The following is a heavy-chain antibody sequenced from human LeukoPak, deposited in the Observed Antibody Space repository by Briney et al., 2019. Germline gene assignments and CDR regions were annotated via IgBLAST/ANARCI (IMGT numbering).Heavy chain of an antibody. D-gene: IGHD2-2*01. CDR3: AKDKTPRTRYYYYYYGMDV. J-gene: IGHJ6*02. CDR1: GFTFDDYA. Sequence: GGSLRLSCAASGFTFDDYAMHWVRQAPGKGLEWVSGISWNSGSIGYADSVKGRFTISRDNAKNSLYLQMNSLRAEDTALYYCAKDKTPRTRYYYYYYGMDVWGQGTTVTVSS. V-gene: IGHV3-9*01. CDR2: ISWNSGSI.